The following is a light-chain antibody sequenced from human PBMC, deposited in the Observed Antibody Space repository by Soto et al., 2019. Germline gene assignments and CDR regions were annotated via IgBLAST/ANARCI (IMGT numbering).Light chain of an antibody. V-gene: IGLV2-14*03. Sequence: QSVLTQPASVSGSPGQSITISCSGTSSDIGAYDYVSWYQEHPGKPPKLRIYNVNNRPSGVSYRFSGSKSDNTASLTISGLQTEDEADYYCLSHTTSRTYVFGPGTKFTVL. CDR2: NVN. J-gene: IGLJ1*01. CDR3: LSHTTSRTYV. CDR1: SSDIGAYDY.